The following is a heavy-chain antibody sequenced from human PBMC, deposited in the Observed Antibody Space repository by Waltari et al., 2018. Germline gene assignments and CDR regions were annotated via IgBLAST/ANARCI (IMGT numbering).Heavy chain of an antibody. CDR2: WYRSGST. J-gene: IGHJ6*01. CDR3: ARVSSSWYLGDYFYYGVDV. CDR1: DYSIRSGYF. Sequence: VHLQESGPGLVKPSETLSLTCGVSDYSIRSGYFWGWVRQPPGKGLEWIGSWYRSGSTYYNPSHQSRVTISADTSKNQFSLNLTSVTAADTAVYYCARVSSSWYLGDYFYYGVDVWGQGATVTVSS. D-gene: IGHD6-13*01. V-gene: IGHV4-38-2*01.